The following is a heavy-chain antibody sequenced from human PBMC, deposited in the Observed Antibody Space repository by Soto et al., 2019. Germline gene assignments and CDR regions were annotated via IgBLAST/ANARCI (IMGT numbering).Heavy chain of an antibody. CDR3: ARDYCSGGTCYIYYYYDYMDV. V-gene: IGHV1-3*01. Sequence: GASVKVSCKASGYTFTSYAMHWVRQAPGQRLEWMGWINAGNGNTKYSQKLQGRVTITRDTSASTAYMELSSLRSEDTAVYYCARDYCSGGTCYIYYYYDYMDVWGKGTTVTVS. D-gene: IGHD2-15*01. CDR1: GYTFTSYA. CDR2: INAGNGNT. J-gene: IGHJ6*03.